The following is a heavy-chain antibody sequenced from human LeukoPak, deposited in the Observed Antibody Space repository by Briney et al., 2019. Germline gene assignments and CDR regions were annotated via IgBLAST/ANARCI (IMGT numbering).Heavy chain of an antibody. J-gene: IGHJ6*04. V-gene: IGHV4-38-2*02. Sequence: SETLSLTCAVSGYSISSGYYWGWIRQPPGKGLEWIGSIYHSGSTYYNPSLKSRVTISVDTSKNQFSLKLSSATAADTAVYYCAREDMVRGVIIYYYGMDVWGKGTTVTVSS. CDR2: IYHSGST. CDR1: GYSISSGYY. D-gene: IGHD3-10*01. CDR3: AREDMVRGVIIYYYGMDV.